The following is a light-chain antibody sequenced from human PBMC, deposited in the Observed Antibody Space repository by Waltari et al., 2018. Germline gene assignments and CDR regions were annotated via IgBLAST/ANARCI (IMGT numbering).Light chain of an antibody. CDR1: ETVSSDY. J-gene: IGKJ1*01. CDR3: HQFGAAPWT. V-gene: IGKV3-20*01. Sequence: EIVLTQSPGILSLSPGERATLSCRASETVSSDYLTWFQQRPGQAPRLLIHAVSKRARGIPDRFSGSGSGTDFTLLIDTLEPEDFAVYYCHQFGAAPWTFGQGTKVEMK. CDR2: AVS.